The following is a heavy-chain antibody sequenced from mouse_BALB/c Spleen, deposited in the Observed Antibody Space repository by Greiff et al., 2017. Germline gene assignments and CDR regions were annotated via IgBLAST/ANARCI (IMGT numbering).Heavy chain of an antibody. CDR3: ARVGEGNTVAFDD. CDR2: IRNKANGNTT. J-gene: IGHJ2*01. CDR1: GFTFTDYY. D-gene: IGHD2-1*01. Sequence: EVQLVESGGGLVQPGGSLRLSCATSGFTFTDYYMSWVRQPPGKALEWLGFIRNKANGNTTEYSASVKGRFTISRDNSQSILYLRMNTLRAEDSATYYCARVGEGNTVAFDDWGQGTTLTVSA. V-gene: IGHV7-3*02.